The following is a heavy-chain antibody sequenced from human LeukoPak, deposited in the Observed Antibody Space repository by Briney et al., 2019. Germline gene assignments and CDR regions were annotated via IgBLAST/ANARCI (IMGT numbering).Heavy chain of an antibody. CDR3: AREAIVVVVASTGWFDP. CDR2: INRRSGGT. J-gene: IGHJ5*02. V-gene: IGHV1-2*02. CDR1: GNTFTGDY. D-gene: IGHD2-15*01. Sequence: ASVKLSCKASGNTFTGDYMHWVRQAPGQGLEWMGWINRRSGGTNYAQKLQGRVTMTRDTSINTAYMELSRLRSDDTAVYYCAREAIVVVVASTGWFDPWGQGTLVTVSS.